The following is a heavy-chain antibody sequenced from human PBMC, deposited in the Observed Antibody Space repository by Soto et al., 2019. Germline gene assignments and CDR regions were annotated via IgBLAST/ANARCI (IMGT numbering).Heavy chain of an antibody. J-gene: IGHJ4*02. CDR3: ARPAFSSSSGYFDY. Sequence: SETLSLTCTVSGGSISSSSYYWGWIRQPPGKGLEWIGSIYYSGSTYYNPSLKSRVTISVDTSKNQFSLKLSSVTAADTAVYYCARPAFSSSSGYFDYWGQGTLVTVS. CDR2: IYYSGST. V-gene: IGHV4-39*01. D-gene: IGHD6-6*01. CDR1: GGSISSSSYY.